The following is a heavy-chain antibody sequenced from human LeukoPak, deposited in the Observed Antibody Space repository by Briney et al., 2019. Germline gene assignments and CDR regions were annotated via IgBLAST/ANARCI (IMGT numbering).Heavy chain of an antibody. Sequence: GGSLRLSCAASGFTFSRYGMHWVRQAPGKGLEWVTAISYDGSNKYYTDSVKGRFTISRDNSKNTLHLQMNSLRAEDTAVYYCARSQDFWTGYYFPDFYYMDVWGKGTTVTVSS. V-gene: IGHV3-30*04. D-gene: IGHD3/OR15-3a*01. CDR1: GFTFSRYG. J-gene: IGHJ6*03. CDR3: ARSQDFWTGYYFPDFYYMDV. CDR2: ISYDGSNK.